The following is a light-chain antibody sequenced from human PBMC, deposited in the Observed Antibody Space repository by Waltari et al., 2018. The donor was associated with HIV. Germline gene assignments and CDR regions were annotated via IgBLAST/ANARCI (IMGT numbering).Light chain of an antibody. J-gene: IGKJ2*01. Sequence: DIQMTQSPSSLSASVGDRVTITCRASQSISSYLNWYQQKPGKAPKLLIYAASRLQSGVPARFSGSGSWTDFTLTISSLRPEDFATYFCQQTYSTPHTFGQGTKLEIK. CDR2: AAS. CDR3: QQTYSTPHT. V-gene: IGKV1-39*01. CDR1: QSISSY.